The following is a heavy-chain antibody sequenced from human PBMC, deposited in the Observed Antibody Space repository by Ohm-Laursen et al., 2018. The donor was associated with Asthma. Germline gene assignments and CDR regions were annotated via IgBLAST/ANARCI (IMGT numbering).Heavy chain of an antibody. V-gene: IGHV3-30*03. Sequence: SLRLSCAAPGFTFSSYGTHWVRQAPGKGLEWVSIITSDGSWTSYADSVKGRFTISRDNSKNTLYMQMNSLRAEDTAVYYCARRDFSGGDPSAAFDIWGQGAMVTVSS. J-gene: IGHJ3*02. D-gene: IGHD2-21*02. CDR1: GFTFSSYG. CDR2: ITSDGSWT. CDR3: ARRDFSGGDPSAAFDI.